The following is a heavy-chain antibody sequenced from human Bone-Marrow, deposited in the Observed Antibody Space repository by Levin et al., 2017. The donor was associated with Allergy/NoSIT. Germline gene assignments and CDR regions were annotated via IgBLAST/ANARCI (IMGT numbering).Heavy chain of an antibody. Sequence: PGGSLRLSCAASGFTFSDYTMNWVRQAPGKGLEWISYISDRSDPKYYADSVRGRFTISRDNAKNLVFLQMNSLRDEDTAVYYCAREEVTISGEVTALDCWGQGTLVTVSS. V-gene: IGHV3-48*02. J-gene: IGHJ4*02. CDR1: GFTFSDYT. CDR2: ISDRSDPK. CDR3: AREEVTISGEVTALDC. D-gene: IGHD3-3*01.